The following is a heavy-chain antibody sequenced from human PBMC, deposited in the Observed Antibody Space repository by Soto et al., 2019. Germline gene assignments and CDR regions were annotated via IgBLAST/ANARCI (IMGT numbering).Heavy chain of an antibody. J-gene: IGHJ6*02. CDR1: GYTFSDYF. CDR2: INPKTAAT. Sequence: ASVKVSCKASGYTFSDYFIQWLRQAPGQGLEWVAWINPKTAATNYAKKFQDRVTLTSDTSFSTAYVELTRLRPDDTAVYYCARIKWGLDYYSGMDVWGQGTAVTVSS. D-gene: IGHD1-26*01. CDR3: ARIKWGLDYYSGMDV. V-gene: IGHV1-2*02.